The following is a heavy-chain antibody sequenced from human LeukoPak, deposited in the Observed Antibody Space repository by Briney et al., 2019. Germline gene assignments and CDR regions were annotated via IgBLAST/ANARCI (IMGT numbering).Heavy chain of an antibody. CDR3: ASFHYYGSGAYYLSY. J-gene: IGHJ4*02. CDR1: GFTLSSYA. D-gene: IGHD3-10*01. CDR2: IGDSGATT. V-gene: IGHV3-23*01. Sequence: PGGSLGLSCAASGFTLSSYAMTWVRQAPGKGLEWVSDIGDSGATTYYADSVKGRFTISRDNSKNTLYLQMSSLRAEDTAVYFCASFHYYGSGAYYLSYWGQGTLVTVSS.